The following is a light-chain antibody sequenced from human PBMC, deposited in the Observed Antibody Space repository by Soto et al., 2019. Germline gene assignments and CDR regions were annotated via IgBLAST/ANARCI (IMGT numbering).Light chain of an antibody. Sequence: EVVLTQTPLSLPVTLGQPASISCKSSRGLASTDGNTYLYWFQQRPGQSPRRLIYKISNRDSGVPDRFSGSGSGTEFTLTISSLQPDDFATYYCQQYNSYSFGQGTKV. CDR3: QQYNSYS. CDR1: RGLASTDGNTY. J-gene: IGKJ1*01. V-gene: IGKV2-30*01. CDR2: KIS.